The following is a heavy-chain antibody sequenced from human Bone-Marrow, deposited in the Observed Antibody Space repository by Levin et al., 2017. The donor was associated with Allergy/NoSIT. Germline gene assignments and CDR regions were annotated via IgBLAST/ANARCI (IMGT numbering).Heavy chain of an antibody. CDR3: ARDGYSAIHY. J-gene: IGHJ4*02. V-gene: IGHV4-59*01. Sequence: KPGGSLRLSCTVSGGSISTYYWSWIRQPPGKGLEWIGYVYHNGDTKYNPSLKSRVTISVDTSKNQFSLKLSSVTAADTAVYYCARDGYSAIHYWGQGTLVTVSS. D-gene: IGHD5-24*01. CDR2: VYHNGDT. CDR1: GGSISTYY.